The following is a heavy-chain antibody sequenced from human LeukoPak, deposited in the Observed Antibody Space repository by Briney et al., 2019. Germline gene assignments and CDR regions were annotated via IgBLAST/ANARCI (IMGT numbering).Heavy chain of an antibody. Sequence: TLSLTCTVSGGSISSGGYYWSWIRQHPGKGLEWIGYIYYSGSTYYNPSLKSRVTISVDTSKNQFSLKLSSVTAADTAVYYCARERAAFERVVQYIDYWGQGTLVTVSS. CDR3: ARERAAFERVVQYIDY. D-gene: IGHD2-15*01. J-gene: IGHJ4*02. V-gene: IGHV4-31*03. CDR1: GGSISSGGYY. CDR2: IYYSGST.